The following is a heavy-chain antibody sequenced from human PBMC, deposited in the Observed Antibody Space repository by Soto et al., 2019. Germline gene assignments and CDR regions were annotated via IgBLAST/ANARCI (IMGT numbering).Heavy chain of an antibody. CDR2: ITTTSSTM. J-gene: IGHJ6*02. V-gene: IGHV3-48*02. D-gene: IGHD3-22*01. Sequence: HPGGSLRLSCTPFGFVFGDYSMNWVRQAPGKGLEWISYITTTSSTMYYADSVKGRFTISRDNAKNSLYLQMNSLRDEDTAVYYCARDSSGRQYYGMDVWGQGTTVTVSS. CDR3: ARDSSGRQYYGMDV. CDR1: GFVFGDYS.